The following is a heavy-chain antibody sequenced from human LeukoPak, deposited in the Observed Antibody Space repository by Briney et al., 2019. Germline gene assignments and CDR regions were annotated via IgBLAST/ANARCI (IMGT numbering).Heavy chain of an antibody. CDR2: IDPNSVAT. CDR3: ASLAAPGASFDY. J-gene: IGHJ4*02. V-gene: IGHV1-2*02. Sequence: GASVKVSCTASGYTFTAYYIHWVRQAPGQGLEWVGWIDPNSVATNYEQKFQGRITMTRDTSISTGNMDMSRLKSDDTAVYYRASLAAPGASFDYWGQGTLVTVSS. D-gene: IGHD6-13*01. CDR1: GYTFTAYY.